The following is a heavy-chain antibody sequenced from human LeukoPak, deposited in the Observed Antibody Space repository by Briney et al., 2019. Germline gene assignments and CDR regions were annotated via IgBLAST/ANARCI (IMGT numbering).Heavy chain of an antibody. CDR3: ASDSSGTGTYFDY. D-gene: IGHD3-22*01. V-gene: IGHV4-30-2*01. CDR2: IYHSGST. CDR1: GGSISSGGYY. J-gene: IGHJ4*02. Sequence: SETLSLTCTVSGGSISSGGYYWSWIRQPPGKGLEWIGYIYHSGSTYYNPSLKSRVTISVDRSKNQFSLKLSSVTAADTAVYYCASDSSGTGTYFDYWGQGTLVTVPS.